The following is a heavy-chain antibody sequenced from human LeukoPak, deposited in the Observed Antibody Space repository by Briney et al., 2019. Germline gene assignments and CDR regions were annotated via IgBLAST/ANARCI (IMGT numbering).Heavy chain of an antibody. D-gene: IGHD6-19*01. CDR3: ASGRYPFVIYYPSVYST. V-gene: IGHV3-30-3*01. Sequence: GGSLRLSCAASGFTFSSYAMHWVRQAPGKGLEWVAVISYDGSNKYYADSVKGRFTISRDNSKNTLYLQMNSLRAEDTAVYYCASGRYPFVIYYPSVYSTGGQGTLVTVSS. J-gene: IGHJ4*02. CDR2: ISYDGSNK. CDR1: GFTFSSYA.